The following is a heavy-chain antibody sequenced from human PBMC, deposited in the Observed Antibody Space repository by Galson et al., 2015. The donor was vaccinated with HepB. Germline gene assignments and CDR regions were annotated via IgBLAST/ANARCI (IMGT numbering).Heavy chain of an antibody. CDR1: GFTFSSYW. V-gene: IGHV3-7*03. CDR3: ARDGACSGGSCYYFDY. D-gene: IGHD2-15*01. Sequence: SLRLSCAASGFTFSSYWMSWVRQAPGKGLEWVANIKQDGSEKYYVDSVKGRFTISRDNAKNSLYLQMNSLRAEDTAVYYCARDGACSGGSCYYFDYWGQGTLVTVSS. CDR2: IKQDGSEK. J-gene: IGHJ4*02.